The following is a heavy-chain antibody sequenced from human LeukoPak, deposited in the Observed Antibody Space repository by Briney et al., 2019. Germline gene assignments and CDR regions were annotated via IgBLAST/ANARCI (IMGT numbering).Heavy chain of an antibody. CDR1: GFTFISYA. CDR2: ISFHGTDT. CDR3: ARDPYSGSYYFDY. J-gene: IGHJ4*02. Sequence: GTSLRLSCAASGFTFISYAIHWVRQAPGKGLEWVAVISFHGTDTFYADSVKGRFTISRDNSKNTLYLQMNSLRAEDTAVYYCARDPYSGSYYFDYWGQGTLVTVSS. V-gene: IGHV3-30*04. D-gene: IGHD1-26*01.